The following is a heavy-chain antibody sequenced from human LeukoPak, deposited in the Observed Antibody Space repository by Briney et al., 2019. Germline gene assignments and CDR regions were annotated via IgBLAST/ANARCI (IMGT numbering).Heavy chain of an antibody. V-gene: IGHV3-13*01. Sequence: GGSLRLSCAASGFTFSSYDMHWVRQATGKGLEWVSAIGTAGDTYYPGSVKGRFTISRENAKNSLYLQMNSLRAGDTAVYYCARAPGSGSYNDWYSDLWGRGTLVTVSS. CDR3: ARAPGSGSYNDWYSDL. D-gene: IGHD1-26*01. J-gene: IGHJ2*01. CDR1: GFTFSSYD. CDR2: IGTAGDT.